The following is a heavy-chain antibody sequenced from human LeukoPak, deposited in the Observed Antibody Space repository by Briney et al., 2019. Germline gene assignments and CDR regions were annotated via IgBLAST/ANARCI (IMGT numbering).Heavy chain of an antibody. CDR2: IYYSGST. D-gene: IGHD5-12*01. CDR1: GGSISSYY. Sequence: SETLSLTCTVSGGSISSYYWSWIRQPPGKGLEWIGYIYYSGSTNYNPSLKSRVTISVDTSKNQFSLKLSSVTAADTAVYYCANSYDGKIVPFDNWGQGTPVTVSS. CDR3: ANSYDGKIVPFDN. V-gene: IGHV4-59*08. J-gene: IGHJ4*02.